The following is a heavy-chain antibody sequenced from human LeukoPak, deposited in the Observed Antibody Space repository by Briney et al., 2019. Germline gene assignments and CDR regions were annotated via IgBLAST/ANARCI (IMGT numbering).Heavy chain of an antibody. D-gene: IGHD1/OR15-1a*01. CDR3: ARDIGYNWNTKTNWFDP. V-gene: IGHV1-18*01. Sequence: ASVKVSYKASGYTFTSYGISWVRQAPGQGLEWMGWNSAYNGNTNYAQKLQGRVTMTTDTSTSTAYMELRSLRSDDTAVYYCARDIGYNWNTKTNWFDPWGQGTLVTVSS. CDR1: GYTFTSYG. J-gene: IGHJ5*02. CDR2: NSAYNGNT.